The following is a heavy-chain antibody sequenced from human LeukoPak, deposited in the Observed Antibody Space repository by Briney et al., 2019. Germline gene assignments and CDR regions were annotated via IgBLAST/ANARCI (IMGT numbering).Heavy chain of an antibody. CDR3: AKVGDHHYYYYYMDV. J-gene: IGHJ6*03. V-gene: IGHV3-23*01. CDR2: ISGSGGST. Sequence: GGSLRLSCAASGFTFSSYAMSWVRQAPGKGLEWVSAISGSGGSTYYADSVKGRFTISRDNSKNTLYLQMNSLRGEDTAVYYCAKVGDHHYYYYYMDVWGKGTTVTISS. CDR1: GFTFSSYA. D-gene: IGHD1-14*01.